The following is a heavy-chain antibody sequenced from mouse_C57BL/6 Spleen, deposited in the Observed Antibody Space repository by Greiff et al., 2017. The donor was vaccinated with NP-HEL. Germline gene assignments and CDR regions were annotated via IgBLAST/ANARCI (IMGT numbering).Heavy chain of an antibody. V-gene: IGHV5-9*01. CDR3: ARQGYYGSRGGYFDV. CDR2: ISGGGGNT. Sequence: EVKVVESGGGLVKPGGSLKLSCAASGFTFSSYTMSWVRQTPEKRLEWVATISGGGGNTYYPDSVKGRFTISRDNAKNTLYLQMSSLRSEDTALYYCARQGYYGSRGGYFDVWGTGTTVTVSS. CDR1: GFTFSSYT. D-gene: IGHD1-1*01. J-gene: IGHJ1*03.